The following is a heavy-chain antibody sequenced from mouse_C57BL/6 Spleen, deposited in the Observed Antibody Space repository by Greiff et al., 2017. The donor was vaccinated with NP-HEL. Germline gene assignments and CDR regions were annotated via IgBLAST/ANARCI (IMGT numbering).Heavy chain of an antibody. Sequence: VQLKESGPELVKPGASVKISCKASGYSFTDYNMNWVKQSNGKSLEWIGVINPNYGTTSYNQKFKGKATLTVDQSSSTAYMQLNSLTSEDSAVYYCARRNYYDYDERSFAYWGQGTLVTVSA. J-gene: IGHJ3*01. CDR1: GYSFTDYN. V-gene: IGHV1-39*01. CDR2: INPNYGTT. CDR3: ARRNYYDYDERSFAY. D-gene: IGHD2-4*01.